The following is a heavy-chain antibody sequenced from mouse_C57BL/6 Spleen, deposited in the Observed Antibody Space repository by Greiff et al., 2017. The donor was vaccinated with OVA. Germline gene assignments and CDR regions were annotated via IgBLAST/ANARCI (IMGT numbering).Heavy chain of an antibody. CDR1: GFTFSSYG. CDR2: ISSGGSYT. CDR3: ARTSRSYYAMDY. D-gene: IGHD6-1*01. V-gene: IGHV5-6*01. J-gene: IGHJ4*01. Sequence: EVQVVESGGDLVKPGGSLKLSCAASGFTFSSYGMSWVRQTPDKRLEWVATISSGGSYTYYPDSVKGRFTISRDNAKNTLYLQMSSLKSEDTAMYYCARTSRSYYAMDYWGQGTSVTVSS.